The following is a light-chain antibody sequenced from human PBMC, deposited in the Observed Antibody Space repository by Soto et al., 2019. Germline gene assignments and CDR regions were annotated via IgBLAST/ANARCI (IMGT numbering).Light chain of an antibody. V-gene: IGKV1-5*01. Sequence: DIQMTQSPSTLSASVGDRVTITCRASQTIDSWLAWYQQKPGKAPKIMIYAASSLQGGVPSRFSGSGSGTEFTLTISSLQPEDFAIYYCQQSHSIPWTFGQGTKVDIK. CDR3: QQSHSIPWT. CDR1: QTIDSW. J-gene: IGKJ1*01. CDR2: AAS.